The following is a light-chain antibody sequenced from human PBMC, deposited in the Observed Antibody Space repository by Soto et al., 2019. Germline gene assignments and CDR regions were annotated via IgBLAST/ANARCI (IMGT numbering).Light chain of an antibody. CDR1: SSNIGNNY. Sequence: QSVLTQPPSVSAAPGEKVTISCSGSSSNIGNNYVSWYQQLPGTAPKVLIYANNKRPSGIPDRFSGSKSGTSATLGITGLQTGDEADYYCGTWDSSLSGGVFGGGTKLTVL. CDR3: GTWDSSLSGGV. J-gene: IGLJ3*02. V-gene: IGLV1-51*01. CDR2: ANN.